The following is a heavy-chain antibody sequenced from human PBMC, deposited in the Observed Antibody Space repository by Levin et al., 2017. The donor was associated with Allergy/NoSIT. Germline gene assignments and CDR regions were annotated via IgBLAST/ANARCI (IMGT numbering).Heavy chain of an antibody. Sequence: SCAASGFTFNSHAMTWVRQAPGKGLEWVSTISGYGESTYYAESVKGRFTISRDNPRNTLHLLMTSLRAGDTAIYYCARDATLLATSEDYLDYWGQGTRVSVSS. V-gene: IGHV3-23*01. CDR1: GFTFNSHA. CDR2: ISGYGEST. D-gene: IGHD5-12*01. J-gene: IGHJ4*02. CDR3: ARDATLLATSEDYLDY.